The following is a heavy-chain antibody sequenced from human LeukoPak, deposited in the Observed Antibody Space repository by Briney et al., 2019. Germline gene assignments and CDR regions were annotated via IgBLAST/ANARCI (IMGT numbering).Heavy chain of an antibody. CDR2: ISGSGGST. J-gene: IGHJ4*02. CDR3: AKDPLSNYYDSSGYGDY. V-gene: IGHV3-23*01. D-gene: IGHD3-22*01. Sequence: GGSLRLSCAASGFTFSSYAMCWVRQAPGKGLEWVSAISGSGGSTYYADSVKGRFTISRDNSKNTLYLQMNSLRAEDTAVYYCAKDPLSNYYDSSGYGDYWGQGTLVTVSS. CDR1: GFTFSSYA.